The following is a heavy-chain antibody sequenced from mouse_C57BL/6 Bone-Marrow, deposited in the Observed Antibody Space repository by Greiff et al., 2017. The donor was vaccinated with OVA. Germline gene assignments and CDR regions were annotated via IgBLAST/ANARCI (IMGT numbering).Heavy chain of an antibody. CDR3: ARSYYSNYPFAY. Sequence: EVKLLESGPELVKPGASVKMSCKASGYTFTDYNMHWVKQSHGKSLEWIGYINPNNGGTSYNQKFKGKATLTVNKSSSTAYMELRSLTSEDSAVYYCARSYYSNYPFAYWGQGTLVTVSA. D-gene: IGHD2-5*01. J-gene: IGHJ3*01. V-gene: IGHV1-22*01. CDR2: INPNNGGT. CDR1: GYTFTDYN.